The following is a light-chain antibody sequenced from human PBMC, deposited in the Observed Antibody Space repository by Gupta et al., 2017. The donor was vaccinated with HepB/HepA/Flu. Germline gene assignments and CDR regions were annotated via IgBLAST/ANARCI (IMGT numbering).Light chain of an antibody. V-gene: IGLV4-69*01. Sequence: QLVLTQSPSASASLGASVKLTCTLSSGHSSYAIAWHQQQPEKGPRYLMKLNSDGSHSKGDGTPDRFSGSSSGAERYLTISSLQSEDEADYYCQTWGTGIYVVFGGGTKLTVL. CDR2: LNSDGSH. J-gene: IGLJ2*01. CDR1: SGHSSYA. CDR3: QTWGTGIYVV.